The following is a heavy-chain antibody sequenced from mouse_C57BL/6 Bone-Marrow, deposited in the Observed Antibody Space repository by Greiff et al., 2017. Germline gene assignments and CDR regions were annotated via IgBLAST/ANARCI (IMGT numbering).Heavy chain of an antibody. Sequence: VHLVESGAELVRPGTSVKMSCKASGYTFTNYWIGWAKQRPGHGLEWIGDIYPGGGYTNYNEKFKGKATLTADKSSSTAYMQFSSLTSEDSAIYYYARSPWFAYWGQGTLVTVSA. J-gene: IGHJ3*01. CDR1: GYTFTNYW. V-gene: IGHV1-63*01. CDR3: ARSPWFAY. CDR2: IYPGGGYT.